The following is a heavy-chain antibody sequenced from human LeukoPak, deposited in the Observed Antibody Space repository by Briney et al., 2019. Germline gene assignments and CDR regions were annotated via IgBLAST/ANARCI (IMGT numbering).Heavy chain of an antibody. CDR2: ISWKSGNI. V-gene: IGHV3-9*01. Sequence: GGSLRLSCAASGFSFDDYAMHWVRQAPGKGLEWVSGISWKSGNIDYADSVKGRFTISRDNAKNSLYLEMNGLRPEDTALYYCAKAKNPSYSSSWSYYFDYWGQGTLVTVSS. D-gene: IGHD6-13*01. CDR3: AKAKNPSYSSSWSYYFDY. CDR1: GFSFDDYA. J-gene: IGHJ4*02.